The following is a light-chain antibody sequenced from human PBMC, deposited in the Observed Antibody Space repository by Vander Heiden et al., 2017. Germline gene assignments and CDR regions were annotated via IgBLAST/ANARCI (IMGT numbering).Light chain of an antibody. CDR1: YSNIRINA. CDR3: AAWDDSLNGYV. J-gene: IGLJ1*01. V-gene: IGLV1-44*01. CDR2: TSD. Sequence: QSVLTQPPSASGTPGQRVTITCSGSYSNIRINALSWYLPLPGPAPKLLIYTSDLRPSGVPDRFSGSRSGTSAALAISGLQSEDEADYYCAAWDDSLNGYVFGTGTKVTVL.